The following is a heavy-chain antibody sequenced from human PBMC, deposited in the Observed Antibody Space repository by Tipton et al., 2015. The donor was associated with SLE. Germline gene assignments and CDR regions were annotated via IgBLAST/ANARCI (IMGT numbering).Heavy chain of an antibody. CDR2: ISWDGGST. V-gene: IGHV3-43D*04. CDR1: GFTFDDYA. J-gene: IGHJ4*02. D-gene: IGHD4-17*01. CDR3: AKDRMDGDYSFDY. Sequence: SLRLSCAASGFTFDDYAMHWVRQAPGKGLEWVSLISWDGGSTYYADSVKGRFTISRDNSKNSLYLQMNSLRAEDTALYYCAKDRMDGDYSFDYRGQGTLVTVSS.